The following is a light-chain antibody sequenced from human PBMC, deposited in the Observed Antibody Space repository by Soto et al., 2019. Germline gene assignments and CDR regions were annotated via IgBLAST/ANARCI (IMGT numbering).Light chain of an antibody. CDR3: QQYYSTPFT. CDR1: QSVLYSSNNKNY. Sequence: DIVMTQSPDSLAVSLGERATINCKSSQSVLYSSNNKNYLAWYQQKPGQPPKLLIYWASTRESGVPDRFSGSWSGTEFTLTISSLQAEDVAVYYCQQYYSTPFTFGPGTKVDIK. J-gene: IGKJ3*01. CDR2: WAS. V-gene: IGKV4-1*01.